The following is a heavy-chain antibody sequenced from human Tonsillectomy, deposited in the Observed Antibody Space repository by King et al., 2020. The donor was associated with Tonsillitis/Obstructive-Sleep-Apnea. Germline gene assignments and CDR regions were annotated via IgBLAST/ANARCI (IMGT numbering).Heavy chain of an antibody. CDR2: INHSGST. D-gene: IGHD3-3*01. V-gene: IGHV4-34*01. CDR1: GGSFSGYY. J-gene: IGHJ5*02. Sequence: VQLQQWGAGLLKPSETLSLTCVVYGGSFSGYYWSWIRQPPGKGLEWIGEINHSGSTNYNTSLKSRVTISVDTSKNQFSLKLSSVTAADTAVYYCARGYYDFWSGYYRTNWFNPWGQGTLVTVSS. CDR3: ARGYYDFWSGYYRTNWFNP.